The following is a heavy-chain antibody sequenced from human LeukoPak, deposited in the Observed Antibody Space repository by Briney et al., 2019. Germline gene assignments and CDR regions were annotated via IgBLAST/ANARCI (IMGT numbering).Heavy chain of an antibody. D-gene: IGHD3-16*01. V-gene: IGHV1-46*01. Sequence: GASVKVSCKASGYTFTSYYMHWVRQAPGQGLEWMGIINPSGGRTSYAQKFQGRVTMTRETSTSTVYMELSSLRSEDTAVYYCARDLADDAFDIWGQGTMVTVSS. CDR2: INPSGGRT. J-gene: IGHJ3*02. CDR3: ARDLADDAFDI. CDR1: GYTFTSYY.